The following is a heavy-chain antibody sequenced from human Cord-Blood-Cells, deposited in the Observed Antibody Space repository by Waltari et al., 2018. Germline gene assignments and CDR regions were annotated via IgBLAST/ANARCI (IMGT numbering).Heavy chain of an antibody. Sequence: QVQLVQSGAEVKKPGSSVKVSCKASGGTFSSYAISWVRQAPGQGLEWMGGIIPIFGTANYAQKFQGRVTITADESTSTAYMELSSLRSDDTAVYYCARMAVRGVIIKYYYYGMDVWGQGTTVTVSS. CDR1: GGTFSSYA. CDR3: ARMAVRGVIIKYYYYGMDV. J-gene: IGHJ6*02. CDR2: IIPIFGTA. D-gene: IGHD3-10*01. V-gene: IGHV1-69*01.